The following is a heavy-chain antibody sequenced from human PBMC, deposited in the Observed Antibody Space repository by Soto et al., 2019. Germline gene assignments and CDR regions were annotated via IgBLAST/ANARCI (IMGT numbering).Heavy chain of an antibody. CDR1: GGSISNSY. V-gene: IGHV4-59*01. Sequence: SETLSLTCTVSGGSISNSYWSWIRQPPGKGLEWIGHISYRGRINYNPSLRSRGTISVDTSKNQFSLKLSSVTAADTAVYYCSRDSGRMYYDTWSGYDYGLDVWGQGTTVTVSS. CDR3: SRDSGRMYYDTWSGYDYGLDV. D-gene: IGHD3-3*01. J-gene: IGHJ6*02. CDR2: ISYRGRI.